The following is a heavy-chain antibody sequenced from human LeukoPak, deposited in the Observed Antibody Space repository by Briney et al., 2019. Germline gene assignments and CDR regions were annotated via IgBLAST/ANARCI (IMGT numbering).Heavy chain of an antibody. Sequence: ASVKVSCKASGYTFTSYYIHWVRQAPGQGLEWMGLINPSGGSTNYAQKFQGRVTMTRDTSISTAYMELSRLRSDDTAVYYCATEERAVAGNWFDPWGQGTLVTVSS. D-gene: IGHD6-19*01. CDR1: GYTFTSYY. CDR2: INPSGGST. CDR3: ATEERAVAGNWFDP. V-gene: IGHV1-46*01. J-gene: IGHJ5*02.